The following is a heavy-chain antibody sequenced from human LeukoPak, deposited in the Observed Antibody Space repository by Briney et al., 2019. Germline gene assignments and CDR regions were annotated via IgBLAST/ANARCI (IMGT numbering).Heavy chain of an antibody. D-gene: IGHD2-2*01. V-gene: IGHV4-34*01. J-gene: IGHJ6*03. CDR2: INHSGST. Sequence: SETLSLTCAVYGGSFSGYYWSWIRQPPGKGLEWIGEINHSGSTNYNPSLKSRVTISLDTSKNQFSLKLSCVTAADTAVYYCARGQKDIVVVPAASNYYYYYYMDVWGKGTTVTVSS. CDR3: ARGQKDIVVVPAASNYYYYYYMDV. CDR1: GGSFSGYY.